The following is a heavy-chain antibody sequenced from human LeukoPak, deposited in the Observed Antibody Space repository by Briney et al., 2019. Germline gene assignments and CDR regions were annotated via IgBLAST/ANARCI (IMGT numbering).Heavy chain of an antibody. J-gene: IGHJ4*02. V-gene: IGHV4-39*01. CDR1: GFTFSSYSMN. D-gene: IGHD5-24*01. Sequence: SGGSLRLSCAASGFTFSSYSMNWVRQPPGKGLEWIGSIFYSGNTYDNPSLKSRVTISVDTSKNQFSLKLNSVTAADTAVYYCARHRSKWLQPSFDYGGQGTLVTVSS. CDR3: ARHRSKWLQPSFDY. CDR2: IFYSGNT.